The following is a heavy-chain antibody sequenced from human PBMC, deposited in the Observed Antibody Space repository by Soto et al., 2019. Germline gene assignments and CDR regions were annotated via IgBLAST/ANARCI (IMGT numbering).Heavy chain of an antibody. D-gene: IGHD2-15*01. CDR1: GFTFDDYA. V-gene: IGHV3-9*01. J-gene: IGHJ3*02. CDR3: AKDISEGVVVVANAFDI. CDR2: ISWNSGSI. Sequence: GGSLRLSCAASGFTFDDYAMHWVRQAPGKGLEWVSGISWNSGSIGYADSVKGRFTISRDNAKNSLYLQMNSLRAEDTALYYCAKDISEGVVVVANAFDIWGQGTMVTVSS.